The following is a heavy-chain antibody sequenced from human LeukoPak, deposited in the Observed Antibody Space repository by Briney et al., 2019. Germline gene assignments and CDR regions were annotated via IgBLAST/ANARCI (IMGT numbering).Heavy chain of an antibody. D-gene: IGHD3-9*01. CDR2: IYTSGST. J-gene: IGHJ6*03. CDR3: ARDRANFDYPPDYYYYMDV. CDR1: GGSISTYY. Sequence: PSETLSLTCTVSGGSISTYYWSWIRQPAGKGLEWIGRIYTSGSTNYNPSLKSRVTMSVDTSKNQFSLKLSSVTAADTAVYYCARDRANFDYPPDYYYYMDVWGKGTTVTVSS. V-gene: IGHV4-4*07.